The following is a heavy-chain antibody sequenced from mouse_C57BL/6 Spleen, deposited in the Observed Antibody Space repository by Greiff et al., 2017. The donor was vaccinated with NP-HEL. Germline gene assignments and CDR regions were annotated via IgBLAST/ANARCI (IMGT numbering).Heavy chain of an antibody. V-gene: IGHV1-54*01. Sequence: VQLQHSGAELVRPGTSVKVSCKASGYAFTNYLIEWVKQRPGQGLEWIGVINPGSGGTNYNEKFKGKATLTADKSSSTAYMQRSSLTSEDAAVYFCARAAQATHWGQGTLVTVSA. J-gene: IGHJ3*01. CDR2: INPGSGGT. CDR3: ARAAQATH. CDR1: GYAFTNYL. D-gene: IGHD3-2*02.